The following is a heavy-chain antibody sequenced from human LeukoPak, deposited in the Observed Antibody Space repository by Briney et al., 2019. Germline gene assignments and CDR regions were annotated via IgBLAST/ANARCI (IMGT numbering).Heavy chain of an antibody. CDR2: IKGGGGDP. D-gene: IGHD2-21*02. J-gene: IGHJ4*02. V-gene: IGHV3-23*01. CDR3: AKGGHDFNPFYW. Sequence: GGSLRLSCAAPGFTFSTYEMGWVRQAPGKGLEWVSSIKGGGGDPFYADSVKGRFTISRDNSKNTLFLQLYSLRAEDSAVYYCAKGGHDFNPFYWWGQGTLVTVSS. CDR1: GFTFSTYE.